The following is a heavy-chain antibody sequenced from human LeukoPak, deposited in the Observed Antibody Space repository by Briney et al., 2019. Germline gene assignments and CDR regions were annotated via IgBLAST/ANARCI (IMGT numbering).Heavy chain of an antibody. J-gene: IGHJ6*02. V-gene: IGHV1-46*01. CDR2: INPSGGST. Sequence: GASVKVSCKASGYTFTSYYMHWVRQAPGQGLEWMGIINPSGGSTSYAQKFQGRVTMTRDTSTSTVYMELSSLRSEDTAVYYCAADPYSSPTYYYYGMDVWGQGTTVTVSS. CDR3: AADPYSSPTYYYYGMDV. D-gene: IGHD6-13*01. CDR1: GYTFTSYY.